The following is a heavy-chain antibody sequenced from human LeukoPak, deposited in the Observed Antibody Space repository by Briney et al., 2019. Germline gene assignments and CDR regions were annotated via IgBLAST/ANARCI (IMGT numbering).Heavy chain of an antibody. D-gene: IGHD2-2*01. CDR2: IIPIFGTA. V-gene: IGHV1-69*05. Sequence: GASVKVSCKASGGTFSSYAISWVRQAPGQGLEWMGGIIPIFGTANYAQKFQGRVTITTDESTSTAYMELSSLRSEDTAVYYCAGNIVVVPAAPYDAFDIWGQGTMVTVSS. CDR3: AGNIVVVPAAPYDAFDI. J-gene: IGHJ3*02. CDR1: GGTFSSYA.